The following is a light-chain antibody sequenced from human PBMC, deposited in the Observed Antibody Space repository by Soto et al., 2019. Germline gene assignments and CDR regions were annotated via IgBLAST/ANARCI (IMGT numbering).Light chain of an antibody. Sequence: DLLLTPSPYSLAVSLGERATINCKSSQSLLYSFNNKNYLTWYQKKPGQPPKLLIYWASTRQSGVPDRFSGSGSGTDFTLTISSLQAEDVAIYYCQQSYSVPLTFGQGTRLEIK. CDR2: WAS. CDR1: QSLLYSFNNKNY. V-gene: IGKV4-1*01. J-gene: IGKJ5*01. CDR3: QQSYSVPLT.